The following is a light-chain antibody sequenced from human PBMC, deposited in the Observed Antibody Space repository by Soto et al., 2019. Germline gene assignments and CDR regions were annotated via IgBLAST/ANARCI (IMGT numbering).Light chain of an antibody. CDR2: AAS. J-gene: IGKJ4*01. CDR3: QQYNTYPLT. V-gene: IGKV1D-16*02. Sequence: DVQMTQSPSSLSASVGDRVTITCRARQDINSYLAWYQQKPGNAPKSLIYAASSLQTGVPSRFSGSESGTDFTLTISNLQPEDSATYYCQQYNTYPLTFGGGTKVEIK. CDR1: QDINSY.